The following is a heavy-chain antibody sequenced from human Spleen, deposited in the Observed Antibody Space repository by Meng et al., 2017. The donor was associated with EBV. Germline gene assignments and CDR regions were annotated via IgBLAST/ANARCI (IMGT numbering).Heavy chain of an antibody. Sequence: VARVQAGAEAKEPGASVKVACKASEYTFTNYAVHWVRQAPGQRLEWMGWIIAGDGNTKYSQKFQGRVTITRDTSATTAYMELSSLRSEDTAVYYCTRVWVEGVNGSGTPLFDYWGQGTLVTVSS. CDR3: TRVWVEGVNGSGTPLFDY. D-gene: IGHD3-10*01. CDR2: IIAGDGNT. CDR1: EYTFTNYA. J-gene: IGHJ4*02. V-gene: IGHV1-3*01.